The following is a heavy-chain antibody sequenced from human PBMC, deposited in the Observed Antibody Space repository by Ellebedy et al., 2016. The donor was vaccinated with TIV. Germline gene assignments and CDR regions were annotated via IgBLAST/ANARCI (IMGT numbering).Heavy chain of an antibody. CDR3: AKNPGIDCGGGNCYADY. D-gene: IGHD2-15*01. V-gene: IGHV3-23*01. Sequence: GESLKISCAASRFTFSNYAMSWVRQAPGKGLEWVSSISGSGGTTYYADSVKGRFPISRDTSKNTLYLQMHSLRAEDTAVYYCAKNPGIDCGGGNCYADYWGQGTLVTVSS. CDR1: RFTFSNYA. CDR2: ISGSGGTT. J-gene: IGHJ4*02.